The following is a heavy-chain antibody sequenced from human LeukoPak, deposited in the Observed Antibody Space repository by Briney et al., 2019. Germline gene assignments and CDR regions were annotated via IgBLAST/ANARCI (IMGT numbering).Heavy chain of an antibody. J-gene: IGHJ4*02. V-gene: IGHV5-51*03. CDR2: IYPGDSDT. CDR3: ARIYGDFDY. Sequence: KSGESLKISCKGSGYYFNNYWITWVRQMPEKGLEWMGIIYPGDSDTRYSPSFQGQVTISADKSISTAYLQWSSLKASDTAMYYCARIYGDFDYWGQGTLVTVSS. D-gene: IGHD4-17*01. CDR1: GYYFNNYW.